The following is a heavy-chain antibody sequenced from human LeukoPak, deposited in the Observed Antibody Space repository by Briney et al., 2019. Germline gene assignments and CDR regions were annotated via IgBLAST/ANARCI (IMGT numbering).Heavy chain of an antibody. D-gene: IGHD6-13*01. CDR1: GFTFSSYE. Sequence: GGSLRLSGAASGFTFSSYEMNWVRQAPGKGLERDSYISSSGSTIYYADSVKGRFTTSRDNAKHSLYLPMNSLRAEDTAVYYCARDPDSGSWSEAFEIWGQGTMVTVSS. V-gene: IGHV3-48*03. J-gene: IGHJ3*02. CDR3: ARDPDSGSWSEAFEI. CDR2: ISSSGSTI.